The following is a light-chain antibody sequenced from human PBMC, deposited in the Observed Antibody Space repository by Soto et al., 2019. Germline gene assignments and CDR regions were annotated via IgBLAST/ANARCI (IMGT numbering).Light chain of an antibody. CDR2: GAS. J-gene: IGKJ3*01. V-gene: IGKV3-20*01. CDR3: EQDCSSPFN. CDR1: QSVSGSC. Sequence: EMVLTQSPGTLSLSPGERATLSCRASQSVSGSCLAWYQQKPGRAPRLLTYGASSRATGIPDRFSGSGSWTDFTLASSSLELVAVAVYYGEQDCSSPFNVGTGTKVYI.